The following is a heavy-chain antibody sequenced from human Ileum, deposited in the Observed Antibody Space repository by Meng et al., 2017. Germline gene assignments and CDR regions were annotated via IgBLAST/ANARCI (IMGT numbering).Heavy chain of an antibody. V-gene: IGHV3-30*03. CDR1: GFTFSSSG. CDR2: MSFDGSKI. D-gene: IGHD3-22*01. Sequence: QGQLVESGGGWVQPGGSLGLCGPASGFTFSSSGMHWVRQAPGKGLEWVALMSFDGSKIFYGDSVKGRFTISRDNSKNTLYLQMNSLRAEDTAVYYCAFGVCGSNCYYLESWGQGTLVTVSS. J-gene: IGHJ4*02. CDR3: AFGVCGSNCYYLES.